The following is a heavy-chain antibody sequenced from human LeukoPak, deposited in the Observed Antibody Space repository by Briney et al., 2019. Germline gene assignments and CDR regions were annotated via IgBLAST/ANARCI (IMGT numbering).Heavy chain of an antibody. Sequence: PSETLSLTCAVYGGSFSGYYWSWIRQPAGKGLEWIGRIHTSGSTNYNPSLKSRVTMSVDTSKNQFSLKLSSVTAADTAVYYCARRSRDYYDSSGYYYYFDYWGQGTLVTVSS. CDR1: GGSFSGYY. D-gene: IGHD3-22*01. J-gene: IGHJ4*02. V-gene: IGHV4-59*10. CDR2: IHTSGST. CDR3: ARRSRDYYDSSGYYYYFDY.